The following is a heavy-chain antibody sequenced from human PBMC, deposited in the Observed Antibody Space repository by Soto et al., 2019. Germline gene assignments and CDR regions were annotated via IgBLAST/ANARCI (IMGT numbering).Heavy chain of an antibody. Sequence: QVLLQQSGPGLVKPSHTLSITCAISGDSVSSNRSAWNWIRQSPSRGLEWLGRTYFRSKWYDDYALSMNGRIIINHDTSKNQFVLELNSVTREDTAVYDCASGGAASTDYGGSSAFWGQGTLVPVSS. D-gene: IGHD1-26*01. CDR1: GDSVSSNRSA. J-gene: IGHJ4*02. V-gene: IGHV6-1*01. CDR2: TYFRSKWYD. CDR3: ASGGAASTDYGGSSAF.